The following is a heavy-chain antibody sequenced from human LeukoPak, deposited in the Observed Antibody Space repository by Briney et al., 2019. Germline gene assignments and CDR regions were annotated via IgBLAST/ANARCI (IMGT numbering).Heavy chain of an antibody. Sequence: ASVKVSCKASGYTFTSYDINWVRQATGQGLEWMGWMNPNSGNTGYAQKFQGRVTITRNTSISTAYMELSSLRSEDTAAYYCARPQRRGPAAIGYWGQGTLVTVSS. CDR1: GYTFTSYD. CDR2: MNPNSGNT. V-gene: IGHV1-8*03. CDR3: ARPQRRGPAAIGY. D-gene: IGHD2-2*01. J-gene: IGHJ4*02.